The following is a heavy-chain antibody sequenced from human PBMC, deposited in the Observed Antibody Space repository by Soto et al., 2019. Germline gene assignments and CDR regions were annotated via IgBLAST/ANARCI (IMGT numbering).Heavy chain of an antibody. Sequence: QVQLQESGPGLVKPSQTLSLTCTVSGGCISSGGYYWSWIRQHPGKGLEWIGYIYYSGSTYYNPSLKSRVTISVYTSKYQFSLKLSSVTAADTAVYYSARDTGAEWSMTNYGMDVWGQGTTVTVSS. CDR1: GGCISSGGYY. CDR3: ARDTGAEWSMTNYGMDV. J-gene: IGHJ6*02. V-gene: IGHV4-31*03. D-gene: IGHD3-3*01. CDR2: IYYSGST.